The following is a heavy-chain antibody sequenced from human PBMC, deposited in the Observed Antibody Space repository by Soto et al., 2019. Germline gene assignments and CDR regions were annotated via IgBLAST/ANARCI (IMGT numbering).Heavy chain of an antibody. CDR1: GYSFTSYW. D-gene: IGHD3-3*01. J-gene: IGHJ6*03. CDR3: ARGPTYYDFWSGYARYMDV. Sequence: GESLKISCKGSGYSFTSYWIGWVRQAPGQRLEWMGWINAGNGNTKYSQKFQGRVTITRNTSTSTAYMELSSLRSEDTAVYYCARGPTYYDFWSGYARYMDVWGKGTTVTVSS. CDR2: INAGNGNT. V-gene: IGHV1-3*01.